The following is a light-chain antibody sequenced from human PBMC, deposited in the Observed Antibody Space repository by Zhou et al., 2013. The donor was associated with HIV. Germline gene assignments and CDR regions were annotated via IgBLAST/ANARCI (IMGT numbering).Light chain of an antibody. Sequence: DIQMTQSPSSLSASVGDRVTITCRASQSVSTYLNWYQQKPGKAPKLLIYAASSLQSGVPPRFSGSGSGTDFTLTISSLQPEDFAGYYCQQSYTTPWTFGQGTTVEIK. CDR2: AAS. CDR1: QSVSTY. CDR3: QQSYTTPWT. V-gene: IGKV1-39*01. J-gene: IGKJ1*01.